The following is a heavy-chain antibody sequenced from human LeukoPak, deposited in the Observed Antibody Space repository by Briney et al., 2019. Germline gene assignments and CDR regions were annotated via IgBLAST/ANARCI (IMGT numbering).Heavy chain of an antibody. CDR2: ISYDGSNK. J-gene: IGHJ4*02. D-gene: IGHD5-18*01. CDR3: AREVDTAYYFDY. Sequence: GGSLRLSCAASGFTFSSYGMHWVRRAPGKGLEWVAVISYDGSNKYYADSVKGRFTISRDNSKNTLYLQMNSLRAEDTAVYYCAREVDTAYYFDYWGQGTLVTVSS. CDR1: GFTFSSYG. V-gene: IGHV3-30*03.